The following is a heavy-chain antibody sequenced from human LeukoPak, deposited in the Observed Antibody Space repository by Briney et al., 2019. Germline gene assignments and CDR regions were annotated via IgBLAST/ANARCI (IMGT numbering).Heavy chain of an antibody. J-gene: IGHJ4*02. V-gene: IGHV4-34*01. Sequence: PSETLSLTCTVSGGSISGYYWSWIRQPPGKGLEWIGEINHSGSTNYNPSLKSRVTISVDTSKNQFSLKLSSVTAADTAVYYCARHNRYLGFDYWGQGTLVTVSS. CDR1: GGSISGYY. CDR3: ARHNRYLGFDY. D-gene: IGHD7-27*01. CDR2: INHSGST.